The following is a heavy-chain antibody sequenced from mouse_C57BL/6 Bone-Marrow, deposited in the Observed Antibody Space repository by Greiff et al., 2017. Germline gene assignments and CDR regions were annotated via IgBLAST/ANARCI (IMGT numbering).Heavy chain of an antibody. D-gene: IGHD2-3*01. Sequence: EVKLVESGAELVRPGASVKLSCTASGFNIKDDYIHWVKQRPKQGLEWIGWIDPEIGDTEYASKFQGKATITSDTSSNTAYLQLSSLTSEDTAVYYCSSFDGNYFDFWGQGTPLTVAS. CDR2: IDPEIGDT. V-gene: IGHV14-4*01. CDR1: GFNIKDDY. J-gene: IGHJ2*01. CDR3: SSFDGNYFDF.